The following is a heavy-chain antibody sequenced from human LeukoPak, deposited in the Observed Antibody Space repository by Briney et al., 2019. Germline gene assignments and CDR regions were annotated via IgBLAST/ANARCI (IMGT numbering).Heavy chain of an antibody. V-gene: IGHV4-39*01. Sequence: PSETLSLTCTVSGDSISSSDYYWGWIRQPPGKGLEWIGIINNSGTTHYNSSLKSRVTISVDTSKNQFSLRLSSVTAADTAVFYCARIGYCSGGNCVNWFDPGAREPWSPSPQ. J-gene: IGHJ5*02. CDR2: INNSGTT. CDR3: ARIGYCSGGNCVNWFDP. CDR1: GDSISSSDYY. D-gene: IGHD2-15*01.